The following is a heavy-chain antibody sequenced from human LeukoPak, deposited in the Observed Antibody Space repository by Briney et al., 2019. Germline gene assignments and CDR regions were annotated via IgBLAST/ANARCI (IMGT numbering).Heavy chain of an antibody. Sequence: SETLSLTCTVSGDSISRGRYYWSWVRQPAGKELEWIGRIYASGKTDYNPYTPSPKSRVAMSLDTSKNQVSLYLTSVTAADTAMYFCARSFSEKFYFESWGQGTLVTVSS. CDR2: IYASGKT. CDR3: ARSFSEKFYFES. D-gene: IGHD1-26*01. V-gene: IGHV4-61*02. CDR1: GDSISRGRYY. J-gene: IGHJ4*02.